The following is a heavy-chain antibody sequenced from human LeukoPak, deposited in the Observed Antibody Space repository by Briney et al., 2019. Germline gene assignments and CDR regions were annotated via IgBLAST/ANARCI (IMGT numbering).Heavy chain of an antibody. D-gene: IGHD5-18*01. J-gene: IGHJ6*02. CDR2: ISSNGGST. V-gene: IGHV3-64D*09. CDR3: AGYGDYGIDV. CDR1: GFTFSSYA. Sequence: PGGSLRLSCSASGFTFSSYAMHWVRQAPGKGLEYVSAISSNGGSTYYADSVKGRFTISRDNSKNTLYLQMSSLRAEDTAVYYCAGYGDYGIDVWGQGTTVTVSS.